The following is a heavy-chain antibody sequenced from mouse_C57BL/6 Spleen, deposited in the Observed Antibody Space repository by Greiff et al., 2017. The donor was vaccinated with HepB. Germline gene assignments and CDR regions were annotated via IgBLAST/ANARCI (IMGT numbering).Heavy chain of an antibody. V-gene: IGHV1-19*01. Sequence: EVQLQQSGPVLVKPGASVKMSCKASGYTFTDYYMNWVKQSHGKSLEWIGVINPYNGGTSSNQKFKGKATLTVDKSSSTAYMELNSRTSEDSAVYSCARRLTGTYYYAMDYWGQGASVTVSS. J-gene: IGHJ4*01. CDR3: ARRLTGTYYYAMDY. D-gene: IGHD4-1*01. CDR2: INPYNGGT. CDR1: GYTFTDYY.